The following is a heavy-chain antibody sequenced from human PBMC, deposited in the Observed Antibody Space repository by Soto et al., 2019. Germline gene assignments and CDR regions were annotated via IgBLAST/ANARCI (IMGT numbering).Heavy chain of an antibody. Sequence: QITLEESGPPRVKPTQTLTLTCTFSGFSLSTSGVGVGWVRQPPGKALERLALIYWDDDKRYSPSLRSRLTITTXXSXNXXVLTMTNMDPVDTATYYCAHRAVLPANWDGGYFDFWRQGALVTVSS. D-gene: IGHD1-1*01. V-gene: IGHV2-5*02. CDR2: IYWDDDK. CDR1: GFSLSTSGVG. J-gene: IGHJ4*02. CDR3: AHRAVLPANWDGGYFDF.